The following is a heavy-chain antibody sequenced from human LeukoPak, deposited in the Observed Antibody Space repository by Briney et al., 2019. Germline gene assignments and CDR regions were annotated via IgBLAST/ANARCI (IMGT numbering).Heavy chain of an antibody. CDR3: AKDIVVVPAAFSYYYYYGMDV. CDR2: IIPIFGTA. J-gene: IGHJ6*02. D-gene: IGHD2-2*01. CDR1: GGTFSSYA. Sequence: SVTVSFTASGGTFSSYAISWVRPAPGQGLEWMGGIIPIFGTANYAQKFQGRVTITADESTSTAYMELSSLRSEDTAVYYCAKDIVVVPAAFSYYYYYGMDVWGQGTTVTVSS. V-gene: IGHV1-69*13.